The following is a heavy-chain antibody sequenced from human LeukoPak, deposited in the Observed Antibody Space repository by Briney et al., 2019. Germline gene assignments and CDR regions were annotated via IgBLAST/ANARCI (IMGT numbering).Heavy chain of an antibody. V-gene: IGHV4-59*01. D-gene: IGHD5-12*01. CDR1: GGSISSYY. CDR2: IYYSGST. CDR3: ARDTALGYSGYVLGV. J-gene: IGHJ6*04. Sequence: MASETLSLTCTVSGGSISSYYWSWIRQPPGKGLEWMGYIYYSGSTNYNPSLKSRVTISVDTSKNQFSLKLSSVTAADTAVYYCARDTALGYSGYVLGVWGKGTTVTVSS.